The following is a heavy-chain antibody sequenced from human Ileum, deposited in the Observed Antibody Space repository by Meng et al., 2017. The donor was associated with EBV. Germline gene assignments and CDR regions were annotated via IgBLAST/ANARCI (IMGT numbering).Heavy chain of an antibody. CDR1: GLTLGAEP. V-gene: IGHV3-23*04. CDR3: AHHPPSTLPDYPGRGD. J-gene: IGHJ4*02. CDR2: ISANGGST. Sequence: EGQLGGCEGGLVKPGGSLGCSCPACGLTLGAEPMGWVRQVPGKALEWVSGISANGGSTYYADSVKGRFSISRDNSKNTLYLQMNSLRAEDTAVYYCAHHPPSTLPDYPGRGDWGQGTLVTVSS. D-gene: IGHD3-16*01.